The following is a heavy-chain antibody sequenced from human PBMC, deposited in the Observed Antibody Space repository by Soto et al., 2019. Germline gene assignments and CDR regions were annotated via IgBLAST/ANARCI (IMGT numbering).Heavy chain of an antibody. Sequence: EVQLVESGGGVVRPGGSLRLSCAASGFTFDNYGMSWVRHDPEKGLEWVSGIHWNGDYTPYAHSVKGRFTISRDNAKESLYLQMNSLRAEQPAVYSRARSPLAAAASIPHYYWCKGTLLTVSS. D-gene: IGHD6-13*01. V-gene: IGHV3-20*04. J-gene: IGHJ4*02. CDR3: ARSPLAAAASIPHYY. CDR2: IHWNGDYT. CDR1: GFTFDNYG.